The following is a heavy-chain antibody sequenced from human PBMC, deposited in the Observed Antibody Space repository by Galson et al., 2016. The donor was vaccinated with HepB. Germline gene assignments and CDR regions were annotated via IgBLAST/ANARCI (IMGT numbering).Heavy chain of an antibody. Sequence: QSGAEVKKPGGSLKISCKGSGYNFTNFWIGWVRQMPGKGLEWMGIIYPGDSDARYSPSFQGQVTISVDTSISTAYLQWNSLKASDTAMYYCARKVQLERTYWFDPWGQGTLVTVSS. CDR3: ARKVQLERTYWFDP. V-gene: IGHV5-51*01. J-gene: IGHJ5*02. CDR1: GYNFTNFW. D-gene: IGHD1-1*01. CDR2: IYPGDSDA.